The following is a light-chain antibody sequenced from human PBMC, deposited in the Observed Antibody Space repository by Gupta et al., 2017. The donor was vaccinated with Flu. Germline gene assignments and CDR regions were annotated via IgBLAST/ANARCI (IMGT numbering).Light chain of an antibody. J-gene: IGLJ1*01. CDR1: SRNIGTYNF. CDR3: ISHTRNDNFV. Sequence: QSALTQPPSASASPGQAVTICCTGTSRNIGTYNFVSWHQQDPGNPPKLIIDETTKRPAGVPDLFSGSKAGTTASLTVSGRQAEDEADYYCISHTRNDNFVFGTGTGVTVL. CDR2: ETT. V-gene: IGLV2-8*01.